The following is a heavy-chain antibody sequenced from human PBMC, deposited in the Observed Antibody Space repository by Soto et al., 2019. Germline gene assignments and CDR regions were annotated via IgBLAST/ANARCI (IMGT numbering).Heavy chain of an antibody. D-gene: IGHD3-3*01. CDR2: INPATGAA. CDR3: ARGGGVGVAGSAAFDM. CDR1: GYPVTAYY. J-gene: IGHJ3*02. V-gene: IGHV1-2*02. Sequence: QLHLVQSGAVVKKPGASVTVSCSASGYPVTAYYMHWVRQAPGRGLEWMGGINPATGAAKYTQTFKGRVTVTRDTPTSTVVMKLSGLTSEDTAVFYCARGGGVGVAGSAAFDMWGQGTVVTVSS.